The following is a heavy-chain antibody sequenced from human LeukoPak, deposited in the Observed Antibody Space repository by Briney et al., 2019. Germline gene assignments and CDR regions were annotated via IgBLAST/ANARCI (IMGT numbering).Heavy chain of an antibody. V-gene: IGHV3-48*01. Sequence: GGSLRLSCAASGFTFSSYSMNWVRQAPGKGLEWVSYISSSSSTIYYADSVEGRFTISRDNSKNTLYLQMNSLRAEDTAVYYCARDHLKQNYYDSSGYGYWGQGTLVTVSS. CDR3: ARDHLKQNYYDSSGYGY. CDR2: ISSSSSTI. D-gene: IGHD3-22*01. CDR1: GFTFSSYS. J-gene: IGHJ4*02.